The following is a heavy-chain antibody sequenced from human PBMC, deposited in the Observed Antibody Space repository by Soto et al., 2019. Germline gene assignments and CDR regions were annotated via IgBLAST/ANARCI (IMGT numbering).Heavy chain of an antibody. CDR1: GGTFSSYT. CDR3: ARDLPGTFQGIAVAGTRGDPAGVYGMDV. D-gene: IGHD6-19*01. V-gene: IGHV1-69*04. Sequence: SVKVSCKASGGTFSSYTISWVRQAPGQGLEWMGRIIPILGIANYAQKFQGRVTITADKSTSTAYMELSSLRSEDTAVYYCARDLPGTFQGIAVAGTRGDPAGVYGMDVWGQGTTVTVSS. CDR2: IIPILGIA. J-gene: IGHJ6*02.